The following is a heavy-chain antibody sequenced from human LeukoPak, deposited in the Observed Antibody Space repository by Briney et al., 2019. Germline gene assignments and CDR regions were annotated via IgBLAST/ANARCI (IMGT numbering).Heavy chain of an antibody. CDR1: GYTFSSYG. D-gene: IGHD4-23*01. Sequence: ASVKVSCEASGYTFSSYGISWVRQASGQGLEWMGWITPYNGNTNYAQNFHGRVTMTTDTSTSTAYIELRSLRSDDTAVYYCARSLDAGNPPESGYWGQGTLVTVSS. J-gene: IGHJ4*02. CDR2: ITPYNGNT. CDR3: ARSLDAGNPPESGY. V-gene: IGHV1-18*01.